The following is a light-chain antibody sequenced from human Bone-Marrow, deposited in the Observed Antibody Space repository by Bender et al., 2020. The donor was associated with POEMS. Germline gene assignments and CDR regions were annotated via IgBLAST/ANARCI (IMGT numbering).Light chain of an antibody. CDR2: DVS. V-gene: IGLV2-11*01. CDR1: SSDVGGYIY. J-gene: IGLJ3*02. Sequence: SALTQPRSVSGSPGQSVTISCTGTSSDVGGYIYVSWYQHHPGKAPKVIMYDVSKRPSGVPGRFSGSKSGNTASLTISGLQPDDEAYYYCCAYVGGNRWVFGGGTRLTVV. CDR3: CAYVGGNRWV.